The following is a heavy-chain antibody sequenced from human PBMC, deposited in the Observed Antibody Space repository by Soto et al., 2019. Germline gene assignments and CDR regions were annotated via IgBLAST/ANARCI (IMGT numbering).Heavy chain of an antibody. V-gene: IGHV1-8*02. CDR1: ARTYSSYP. CDR3: ARALAVAGTHAFDI. D-gene: IGHD6-19*01. J-gene: IGHJ3*02. Sequence: ASVKGSCKTSARTYSSYPISWVRQAPGQGLEWMGGIIPIFGNTGYAQKFQGRVTMTRNTSISTAYMELSSLRSEDTAVYYCARALAVAGTHAFDIWGQGTMVTVSS. CDR2: IIPIFGNT.